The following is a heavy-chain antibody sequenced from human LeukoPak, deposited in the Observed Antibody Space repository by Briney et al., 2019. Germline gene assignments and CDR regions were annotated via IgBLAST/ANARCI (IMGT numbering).Heavy chain of an antibody. V-gene: IGHV4-39*01. CDR2: IYYSGST. Sequence: SETLSLTCTVSGGSISSSSYYWGWIRQPPGKGLEWIGSIYYSGSTYYNPSLKSRVTISVDTSKNQSSLKLSSVTAVDTAVYYCASRRPDCSSTSCRALFDYWGQGTLVTVSS. CDR1: GGSISSSSYY. D-gene: IGHD2-2*01. J-gene: IGHJ4*02. CDR3: ASRRPDCSSTSCRALFDY.